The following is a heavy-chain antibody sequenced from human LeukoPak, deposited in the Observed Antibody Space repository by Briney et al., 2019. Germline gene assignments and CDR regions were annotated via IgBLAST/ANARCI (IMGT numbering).Heavy chain of an antibody. CDR3: ARDYYYDSSGYYGRRGFDY. CDR2: ISSSSSYK. J-gene: IGHJ4*02. CDR1: GFTFSSYS. Sequence: PGGSLRLSCAASGFTFSSYSMNWVRQAPGKGLEWVSFISSSSSYKYYADSVKGRLTISRDNDKNSLYLQMNSLRAEDTAVYYCARDYYYDSSGYYGRRGFDYWGQGTLVTVSS. V-gene: IGHV3-21*01. D-gene: IGHD3-22*01.